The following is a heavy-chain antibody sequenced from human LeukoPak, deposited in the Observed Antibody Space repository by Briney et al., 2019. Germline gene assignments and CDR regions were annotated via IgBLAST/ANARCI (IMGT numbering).Heavy chain of an antibody. D-gene: IGHD1-1*01. CDR1: GFTFSIYD. CDR3: AKRGNPTVGHHYLDV. Sequence: GGSLRLSCAASGFTFSIYDMSWVRQAPGEGLEWVSSITTSGGSTFYTDSVRGRFTISRENFRKTLYIQMNSPSAEDTAVYYCAKRGNPTVGHHYLDVWGKGTTVSVSS. CDR2: ITTSGGST. J-gene: IGHJ6*03. V-gene: IGHV3-23*01.